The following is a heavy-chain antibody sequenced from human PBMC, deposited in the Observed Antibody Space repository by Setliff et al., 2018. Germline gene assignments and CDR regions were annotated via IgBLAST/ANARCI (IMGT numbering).Heavy chain of an antibody. V-gene: IGHV4-34*01. CDR2: INHSGST. D-gene: IGHD2-15*01. Sequence: PSETLSLTCAVYGGSFSGYYWSWIRQPPGKGLEWIGEINHSGSTNYNQSLKSRVTLSVDXSKNQFSLXLTXXTAXDTAIYYCARGGGSVLPNYYYFNYMDVWGKGTTVTVSS. CDR1: GGSFSGYY. J-gene: IGHJ6*03. CDR3: ARGGGSVLPNYYYFNYMDV.